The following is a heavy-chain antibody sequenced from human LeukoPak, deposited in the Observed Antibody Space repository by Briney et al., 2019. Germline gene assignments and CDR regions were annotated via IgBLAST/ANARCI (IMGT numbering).Heavy chain of an antibody. D-gene: IGHD6-19*01. J-gene: IGHJ4*02. Sequence: ASVKVSCKASGYTFTGYYIHWVRQAPGQGLEWMGIINPSGGSTSYAQKFQGRVTMTRDTSTSTVYMELSSLRSEDTAVYYCARARIAVAGHFDYWGQGTLVTVSS. V-gene: IGHV1-46*01. CDR3: ARARIAVAGHFDY. CDR1: GYTFTGYY. CDR2: INPSGGST.